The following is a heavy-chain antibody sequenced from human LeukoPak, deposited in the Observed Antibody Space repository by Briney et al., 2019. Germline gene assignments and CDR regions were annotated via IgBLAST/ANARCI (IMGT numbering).Heavy chain of an antibody. CDR2: ISYDGSNK. CDR3: ARDPASWGEVDY. CDR1: GFTFSSYA. Sequence: PGGSLRLSCAASGFTFSSYAMHWVRQAPGKGLEWVAVISYDGSNKYYADSVKGRFTISRDNSKNTLYLQMNSLRAEDTAVYYCARDPASWGEVDYWGQGTLVTVSS. V-gene: IGHV3-30-3*01. J-gene: IGHJ4*02. D-gene: IGHD7-27*01.